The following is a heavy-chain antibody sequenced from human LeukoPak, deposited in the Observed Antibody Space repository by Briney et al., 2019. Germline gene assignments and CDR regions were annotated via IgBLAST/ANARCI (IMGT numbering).Heavy chain of an antibody. D-gene: IGHD6-19*01. CDR2: INPSGGST. CDR3: AREDGSGWDDRGWFDP. CDR1: GYTFTSYY. V-gene: IGHV1-46*01. J-gene: IGHJ5*02. Sequence: ASVKVSCKASGYTFTSYYMHWVRQAPGQGLEWMGIINPSGGSTSYAQKFQGRVTMTRDTSTSTVYMELSSLRSEDTAVYYCAREDGSGWDDRGWFDPWCQGTLVTVSS.